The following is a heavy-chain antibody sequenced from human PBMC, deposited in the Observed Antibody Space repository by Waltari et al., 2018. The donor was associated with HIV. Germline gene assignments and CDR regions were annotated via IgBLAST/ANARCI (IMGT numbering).Heavy chain of an antibody. D-gene: IGHD3-16*01. CDR3: AREEVRKTYRWGMITFASPSSGMDV. CDR2: INPDSGGT. J-gene: IGHJ6*02. V-gene: IGHV1-2*02. CDR1: GYTFTGYH. Sequence: QVQLVQSGAEVKKPGASVTVSCKASGYTFTGYHIHWVRQAPGQGLEWMGWINPDSGGTNYAQRFQGRVTMTRDTSLSTTYIELSSLRSDDTAVYYCAREEVRKTYRWGMITFASPSSGMDVWGQGTTVTVSS.